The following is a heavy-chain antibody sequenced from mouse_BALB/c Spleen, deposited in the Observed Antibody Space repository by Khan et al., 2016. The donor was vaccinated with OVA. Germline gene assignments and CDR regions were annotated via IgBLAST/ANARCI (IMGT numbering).Heavy chain of an antibody. Sequence: EVQLQESGAELVKPGASVKLSCTASGFNIKDNYRHWVKQRPEQGLEWIGRIDPANGNTEYDPKFQGKATITADTSSNTAYLQLSSLTSEDTAVYYCARWPRGYWGQGTTLTVSS. CDR2: IDPANGNT. V-gene: IGHV14-3*02. J-gene: IGHJ2*01. CDR1: GFNIKDNY. CDR3: ARWPRGY.